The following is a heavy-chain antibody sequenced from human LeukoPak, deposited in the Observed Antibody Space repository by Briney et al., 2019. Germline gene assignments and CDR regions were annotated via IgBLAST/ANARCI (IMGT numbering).Heavy chain of an antibody. CDR3: ARDCSSTSCHYYYYMDV. CDR2: INHSGST. Sequence: SETLSLTCAAYGGSFSGYYWSWVRQPPGKGLEWIGEINHSGSTNYNPSLKSRVTISVDTSKNQFSLKLSPVTAADTAVYYGARDCSSTSCHYYYYMDVWGKGTTVTVSS. CDR1: GGSFSGYY. D-gene: IGHD2-2*01. V-gene: IGHV4-34*01. J-gene: IGHJ6*03.